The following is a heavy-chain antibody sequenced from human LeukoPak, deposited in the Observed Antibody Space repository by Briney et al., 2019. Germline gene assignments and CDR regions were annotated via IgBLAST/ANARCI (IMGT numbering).Heavy chain of an antibody. CDR1: GFTFRSYW. Sequence: GGSLRLSCAASGFTFRSYWMSWVRQAPGKGLEWVANIKQDGSEKYYVDSVKGRFTISRDNAKNSLYLQMNSLRAEDTAVYYCASQRYNWNVPFDYWGQGILVTVSS. CDR3: ASQRYNWNVPFDY. J-gene: IGHJ4*02. V-gene: IGHV3-7*01. D-gene: IGHD1-1*01. CDR2: IKQDGSEK.